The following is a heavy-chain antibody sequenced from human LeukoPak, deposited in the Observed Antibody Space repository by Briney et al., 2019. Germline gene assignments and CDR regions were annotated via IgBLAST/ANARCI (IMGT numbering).Heavy chain of an antibody. Sequence: GGSLRLSCAASGFTFSSYSMNWVRQAPGKGLEWVSYISSSSSTIYYADSVKGRFTISGDNAKNSLYLQMNSLRDEDTAVYYCARTNLVVVPAARVGRGTLRNYYYGMDVWGQGTTVTVSS. J-gene: IGHJ6*02. CDR1: GFTFSSYS. CDR3: ARTNLVVVPAARVGRGTLRNYYYGMDV. D-gene: IGHD2-2*01. V-gene: IGHV3-48*02. CDR2: ISSSSSTI.